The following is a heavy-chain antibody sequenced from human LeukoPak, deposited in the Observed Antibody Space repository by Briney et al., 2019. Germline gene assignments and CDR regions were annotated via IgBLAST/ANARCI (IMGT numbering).Heavy chain of an antibody. V-gene: IGHV3-23*01. CDR2: ISSSSSYI. CDR3: AKGSSSSWTNFDY. CDR1: GFTFSNYA. D-gene: IGHD6-13*01. J-gene: IGHJ4*02. Sequence: GGSLRLSCAASGFTFSNYAMSWVRQAPGKGLEWVSFISSSSSYIYYADSVKGRFTISRDNSKNTLYLQMNSLRPEDTAVYYCAKGSSSSWTNFDYWGQGTLATVSS.